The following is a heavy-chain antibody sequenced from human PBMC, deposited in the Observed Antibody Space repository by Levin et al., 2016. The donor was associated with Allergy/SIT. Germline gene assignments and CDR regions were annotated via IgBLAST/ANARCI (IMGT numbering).Heavy chain of an antibody. V-gene: IGHV3-33*01. J-gene: IGHJ3*02. CDR2: IWYDGSNK. CDR3: ARDSGAVYYYDSSGYYYPRAFDI. D-gene: IGHD3-22*01. CDR1: GFTFSSYG. Sequence: GSLKISCAASGFTFSSYGMHWVRQAPGKGLEWVAVIWYDGSNKYYADSVKGRFTISRDNSKNTLYLQMNSLRAEDTAVYYCARDSGAVYYYDSSGYYYPRAFDIWGQGTMVTVSS.